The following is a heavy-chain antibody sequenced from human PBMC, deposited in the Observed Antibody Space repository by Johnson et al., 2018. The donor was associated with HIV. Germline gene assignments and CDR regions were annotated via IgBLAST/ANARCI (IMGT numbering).Heavy chain of an antibody. CDR1: GFTFSSYG. V-gene: IGHV3-30*19. Sequence: QVQLVESGGGVVQPGRSLRLSCAASGFTFSSYGMHWVRQAPGKGLEWVAVISYDGSNKYYADSVKGRFTISRDNSKNTLYLQMNSLRAEDTAVYYCASQPGDAFDIWGQGTMVTVSS. CDR3: ASQPGDAFDI. CDR2: ISYDGSNK. J-gene: IGHJ3*02.